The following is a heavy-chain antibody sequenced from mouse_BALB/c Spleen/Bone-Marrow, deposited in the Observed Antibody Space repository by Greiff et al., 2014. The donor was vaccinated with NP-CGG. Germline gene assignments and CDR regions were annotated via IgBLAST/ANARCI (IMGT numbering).Heavy chain of an antibody. J-gene: IGHJ2*01. CDR1: GYAFSSYW. Sequence: QQSGAELVRPGSSVKVSCKASGYAFSSYWMNWVKQRPGQGLEWIGQIYPGDGDTNYNGKFKGKATLTADKSSSTAYMQLSSPTSEDSAVYFCARVRNWADYWGQGTTLTVSS. CDR3: ARVRNWADY. D-gene: IGHD4-1*01. V-gene: IGHV1-80*01. CDR2: IYPGDGDT.